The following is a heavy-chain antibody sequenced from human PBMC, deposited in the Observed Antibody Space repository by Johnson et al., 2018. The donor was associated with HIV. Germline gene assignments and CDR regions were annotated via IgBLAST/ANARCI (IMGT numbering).Heavy chain of an antibody. V-gene: IGHV3-66*02. D-gene: IGHD4-23*01. J-gene: IGHJ3*02. CDR2: IYSGGST. CDR1: GFTVSSNY. CDR3: AREDYGGKLGAFDI. Sequence: VQLVESGGGVVQPGGSLRLSCAATGFTVSSNYMSWVRQAPGKGLEWVSVIYSGGSTYYADSVKGRFTISRDNSKNTLYLQMNSLRAEDTAVYYCAREDYGGKLGAFDIWGQGTMVTVSS.